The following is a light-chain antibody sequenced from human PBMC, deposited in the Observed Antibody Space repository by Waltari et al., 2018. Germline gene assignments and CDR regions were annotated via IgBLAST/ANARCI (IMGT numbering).Light chain of an antibody. V-gene: IGLV4-69*01. CDR1: SGPGSYA. CDR2: VNSDGSH. Sequence: QLVVTQSPSASASLGASVKLTCTLSSGPGSYAIAWHHQQPQKGPRFLLRVNSDGSHNKGDAVPYRFSGSSSGAERYLIISSLQSEDEADYYCQTWDTDIVVFGGGTKLTV. J-gene: IGLJ2*01. CDR3: QTWDTDIVV.